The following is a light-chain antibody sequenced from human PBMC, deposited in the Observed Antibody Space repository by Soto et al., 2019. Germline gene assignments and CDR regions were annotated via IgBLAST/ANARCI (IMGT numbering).Light chain of an antibody. J-gene: IGKJ1*01. V-gene: IGKV3-20*01. CDR2: GAS. Sequence: EIVLTQSPATLSLSPVERATLSCRRSQSVSSSYLAWYQQKPGQAPRLLIYGASSRATGIPDRFSGSVYGTDFNLTISRLETEDFAVYYGQQYGSSPRTFGQGTQVDIK. CDR3: QQYGSSPRT. CDR1: QSVSSSY.